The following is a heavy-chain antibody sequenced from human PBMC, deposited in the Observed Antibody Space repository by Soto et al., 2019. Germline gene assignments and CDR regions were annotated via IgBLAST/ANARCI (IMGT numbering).Heavy chain of an antibody. V-gene: IGHV4-34*01. CDR3: AREELSYDFWSGYYTGWFDP. CDR2: INHSGST. Sequence: PSETLSLTCAVYGGSFNGYYWSWIRQPPGKGLEWIGEINHSGSTNYNPSLKSRVTISVDTSKNQFSLKLSSVTAADTAVYYCAREELSYDFWSGYYTGWFDPWGQGTLVTVSS. D-gene: IGHD3-3*01. J-gene: IGHJ5*02. CDR1: GGSFNGYY.